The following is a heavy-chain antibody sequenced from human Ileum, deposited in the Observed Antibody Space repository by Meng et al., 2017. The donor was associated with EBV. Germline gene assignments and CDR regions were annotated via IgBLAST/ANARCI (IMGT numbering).Heavy chain of an antibody. CDR1: GFTFSDYW. CDR2: ITSDGSST. J-gene: IGHJ4*02. D-gene: IGHD5-24*01. CDR3: ATVRDGYPRLFDY. Sequence: VALVESGGCLVQSGGSLRLSCAASGFTFSDYWMHWVRQAPGKGLVWVSHITSDGSSTNYADSVKGRFTISRDNAKNTLYLQMNSLRAEDAAVYYCATVRDGYPRLFDYWGQGTLVTVSS. V-gene: IGHV3-74*01.